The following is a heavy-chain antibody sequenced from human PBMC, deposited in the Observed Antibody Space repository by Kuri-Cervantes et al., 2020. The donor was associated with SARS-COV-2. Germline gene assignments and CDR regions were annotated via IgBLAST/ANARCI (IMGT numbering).Heavy chain of an antibody. CDR1: GFTFSSYA. J-gene: IGHJ4*02. Sequence: GGSLRLSCAASGFTFSSYAIHWVRQAPGKGLEWVAVISYDGSNKYYADSVKGRFTISRDNSKNTLYLQMNSLRAEDTAVYYGSRDSASRVAVGATITGHWGQGTLVTVSS. CDR3: SRDSASRVAVGATITGH. D-gene: IGHD1-26*01. CDR2: ISYDGSNK. V-gene: IGHV3-30-3*01.